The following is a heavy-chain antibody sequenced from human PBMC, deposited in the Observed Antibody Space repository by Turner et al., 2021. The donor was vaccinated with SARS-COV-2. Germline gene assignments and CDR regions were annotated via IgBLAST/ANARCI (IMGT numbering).Heavy chain of an antibody. CDR1: GGSISSSSYF. CDR3: ARQAAGQGLDY. J-gene: IGHJ4*02. D-gene: IGHD3-10*01. CDR2: IYYSGTT. Sequence: QVQLQESGPGLVKPSETLSLTCTVSGGSISSSSYFWGWIRQPPTKELEWIGSIYYSGTTYYNPSLKSRVSLSIDTSKNQFSLNLTSVTAADTALFYCARQAAGQGLDYWGRGILVTVSS. V-gene: IGHV4-39*01.